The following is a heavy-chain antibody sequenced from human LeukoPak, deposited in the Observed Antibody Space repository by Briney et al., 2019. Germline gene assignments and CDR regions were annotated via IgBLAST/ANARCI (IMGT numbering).Heavy chain of an antibody. CDR2: IRYDGSNK. CDR3: AKWGYCSSTSCLGAFDY. CDR1: GFTFSSYG. V-gene: IGHV3-30*02. Sequence: GGSLRLSCAASGFTFSSYGMHWVRQAPGKGLEWVAFIRYDGSNKYHADSVKGRSTISRDNSKNTLYLQMNSLRAEDTAVYYCAKWGYCSSTSCLGAFDYWGQGTLVTVSS. J-gene: IGHJ4*02. D-gene: IGHD2-2*01.